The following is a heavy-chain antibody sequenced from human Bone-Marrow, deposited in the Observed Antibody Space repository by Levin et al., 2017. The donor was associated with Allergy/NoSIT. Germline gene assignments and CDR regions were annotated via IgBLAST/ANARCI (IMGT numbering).Heavy chain of an antibody. Sequence: AGGSLRLSCAASGFTFSSYGMHWVRQAPGKGLEWVAVIWYDGSNKYYADSVKGRFTISRDNSKNTLYLQMNSLRAEDTAVYYCARDYLGTSLYYYGMDVWGQGTTVTVSS. J-gene: IGHJ6*02. D-gene: IGHD2-2*01. CDR1: GFTFSSYG. V-gene: IGHV3-33*01. CDR2: IWYDGSNK. CDR3: ARDYLGTSLYYYGMDV.